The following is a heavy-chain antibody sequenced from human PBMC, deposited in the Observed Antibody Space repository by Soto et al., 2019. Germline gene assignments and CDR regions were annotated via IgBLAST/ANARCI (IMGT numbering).Heavy chain of an antibody. CDR2: IRWNSGSI. J-gene: IGHJ4*02. CDR1: GFTFDDYA. V-gene: IGHV3-9*01. Sequence: EVQLVESGGGLVQPGRSLRLSCAASGFTFDDYAMHWVRQAPGKGLEWVSGIRWNSGSIGYADSVKGRFTISRDNAKNSLYLQMNSLRAEDTALYYCATAGYSSGWFRLDYWGQGTLVTVSS. CDR3: ATAGYSSGWFRLDY. D-gene: IGHD6-19*01.